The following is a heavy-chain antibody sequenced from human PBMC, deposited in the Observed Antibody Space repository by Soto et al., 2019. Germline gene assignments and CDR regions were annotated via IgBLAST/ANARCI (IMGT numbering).Heavy chain of an antibody. CDR3: ARDLTIVATSYYYYGMDV. Sequence: AGGSLRLSCAASGFTFSSYSMNWVRQAPGKGLEWVSSISSSSSYIYYADSVKGRFTISRDNAKNSLYLQMNSLRAEDTAVYYCARDLTIVATSYYYYGMDVWGQGTTVTVSS. CDR2: ISSSSSYI. D-gene: IGHD5-12*01. V-gene: IGHV3-21*01. J-gene: IGHJ6*02. CDR1: GFTFSSYS.